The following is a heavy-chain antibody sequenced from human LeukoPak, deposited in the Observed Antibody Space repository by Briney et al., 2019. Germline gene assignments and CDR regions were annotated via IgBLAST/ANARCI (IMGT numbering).Heavy chain of an antibody. D-gene: IGHD1-26*01. CDR3: ARALWELLGNDAFDI. V-gene: IGHV3-74*01. CDR1: GFTFSSYW. CDR2: INSDGSST. J-gene: IGHJ3*02. Sequence: GGSLRLSCAASGFTFSSYWMHWVRQAPGKGLVWVSRINSDGSSTSYAHSVKARFTITRDNAKNRLDLQMNSLRAEDTAVYYCARALWELLGNDAFDIWGQGTMVTVSS.